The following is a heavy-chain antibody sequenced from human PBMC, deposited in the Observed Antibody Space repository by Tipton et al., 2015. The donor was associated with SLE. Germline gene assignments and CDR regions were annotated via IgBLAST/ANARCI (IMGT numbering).Heavy chain of an antibody. CDR1: GYSFTSYW. D-gene: IGHD2-2*02. CDR3: ALDIAVVPAAIGAFDI. J-gene: IGHJ3*02. Sequence: QSGAEVKKPGESLRISCKGSGYSFTSYWISWVREVPGKGLEWLGRIDPSDSYTNYSPSFQGHVTISADKSIGTAYLQWSSLKASDTAMDYCALDIAVVPAAIGAFDIWGQGKMVTVSS. CDR2: IDPSDSYT. V-gene: IGHV5-10-1*03.